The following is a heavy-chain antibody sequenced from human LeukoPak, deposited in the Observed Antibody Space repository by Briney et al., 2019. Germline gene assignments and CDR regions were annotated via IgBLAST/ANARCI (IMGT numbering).Heavy chain of an antibody. V-gene: IGHV3-7*01. J-gene: IGHJ4*02. D-gene: IGHD1-26*01. CDR3: ARGGSGSY. Sequence: GGSLRLSCVASGFTFSSYWMSWVRQAPGKGLEWVANIKQDGSEEYYVDSVKGRFTISRDNAKNSLYLQMNSLRAEDTAVYYCARGGSGSYWGQGTLVTVSS. CDR1: GFTFSSYW. CDR2: IKQDGSEE.